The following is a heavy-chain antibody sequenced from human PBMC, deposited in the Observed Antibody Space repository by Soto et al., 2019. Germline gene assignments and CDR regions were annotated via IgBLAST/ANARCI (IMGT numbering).Heavy chain of an antibody. J-gene: IGHJ4*02. V-gene: IGHV1-46*03. Sequence: QVRLMQSGAEVKKPGASVRVSCKASGYTFTNYYIHWVREAPGQGLEWMGIINPSGGSPSYAQKFQGRVTMTRDTSTGTVDMELSSLRSEDTAVYYCARGYLSTVTTYGYFDYWGQGTLVTVSS. D-gene: IGHD4-17*01. CDR2: INPSGGSP. CDR1: GYTFTNYY. CDR3: ARGYLSTVTTYGYFDY.